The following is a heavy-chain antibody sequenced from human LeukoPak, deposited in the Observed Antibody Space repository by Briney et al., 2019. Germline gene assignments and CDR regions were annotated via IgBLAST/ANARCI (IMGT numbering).Heavy chain of an antibody. V-gene: IGHV4-4*07. CDR3: ARVGIAAAGSYARGWFDP. J-gene: IGHJ5*02. Sequence: PSETLSLTCTVSGGSISSYYWSWIRQPAGKGLEWIGRIYTSGSTNYNPSLKSRVTMSVDTSKNQFSMKLSSVTAADTAVYYCARVGIAAAGSYARGWFDPWGQGTLVTVSS. CDR2: IYTSGST. D-gene: IGHD6-13*01. CDR1: GGSISSYY.